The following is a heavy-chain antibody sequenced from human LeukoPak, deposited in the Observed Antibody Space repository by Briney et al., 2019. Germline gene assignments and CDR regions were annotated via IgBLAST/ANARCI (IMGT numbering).Heavy chain of an antibody. J-gene: IGHJ6*02. V-gene: IGHV3-30-3*01. CDR2: ISYDGSNK. Sequence: GRSLRLSCAASGFPFRSYSMHWVRQAPGKGLEWVTCISYDGSNKYYADSVKGRFTISRDNSKNTLFLQMNSLRAEDTAVYYCARERVAAYYGMDVWGQGTTVTVSS. CDR3: ARERVAAYYGMDV. CDR1: GFPFRSYS. D-gene: IGHD2-15*01.